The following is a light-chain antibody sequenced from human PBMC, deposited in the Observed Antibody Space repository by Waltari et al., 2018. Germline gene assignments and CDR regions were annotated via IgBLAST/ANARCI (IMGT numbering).Light chain of an antibody. J-gene: IGKJ4*01. Sequence: EIVMTQSPATLSVSPGERATLSCRASQTITDNLAWYQQKPGQAPRLLIYGASTSATGVPARFRGSGSGTEFTLTISSLQSEDFGLYYCQQYNTWPPLTFGGGTKVDIK. CDR3: QQYNTWPPLT. CDR1: QTITDN. CDR2: GAS. V-gene: IGKV3-15*01.